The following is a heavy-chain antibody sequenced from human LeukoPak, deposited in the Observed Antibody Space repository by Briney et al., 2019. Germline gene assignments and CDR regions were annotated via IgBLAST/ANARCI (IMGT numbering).Heavy chain of an antibody. V-gene: IGHV3-11*06. Sequence: PGGSLRLSRAGSGFTFKDYYLNWIRQAPGKGLEWVSYISGGSTYTNYANSVKGRFTIYRDNARNSLFLQMNSLTAEDTAIYYCARSLISAVIGMDVWGQGTAVTVSS. CDR3: ARSLISAVIGMDV. CDR2: ISGGSTYT. D-gene: IGHD3-3*01. J-gene: IGHJ6*02. CDR1: GFTFKDYY.